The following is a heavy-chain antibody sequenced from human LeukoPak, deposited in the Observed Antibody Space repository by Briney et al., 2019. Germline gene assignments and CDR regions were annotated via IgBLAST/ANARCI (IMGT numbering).Heavy chain of an antibody. CDR1: GFTFSCYG. J-gene: IGHJ4*02. CDR2: ISGSGGST. CDR3: AKAGIVGATGSVGFYYFHY. D-gene: IGHD1-26*01. Sequence: PGGSLRLSCAASGFTFSCYGMGWVRQARGKGVEGVSAISGSGGSTYYADSVKGRFTISRDNSKNPLYLQMNSLRAEYTAWYYCAKAGIVGATGSVGFYYFHYWGQGTLVTVSS. V-gene: IGHV3-23*01.